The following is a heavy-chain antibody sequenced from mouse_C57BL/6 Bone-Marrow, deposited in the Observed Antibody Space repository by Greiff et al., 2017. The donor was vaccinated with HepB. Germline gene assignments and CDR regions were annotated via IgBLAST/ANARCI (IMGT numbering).Heavy chain of an antibody. D-gene: IGHD2-3*01. CDR1: GFSLTSYG. CDR3: ASSWLLPWFAY. Sequence: QVQLQQSGPGLVQPSQSLSITCTVSGFSLTSYGVHWVRQSPGKGLEWLGVIWSGGSTDYNAAFISRLSISKDNSKSQVFFKMNSLQADDTAIYYCASSWLLPWFAYWGQGTLVTVSA. V-gene: IGHV2-2*01. CDR2: IWSGGST. J-gene: IGHJ3*01.